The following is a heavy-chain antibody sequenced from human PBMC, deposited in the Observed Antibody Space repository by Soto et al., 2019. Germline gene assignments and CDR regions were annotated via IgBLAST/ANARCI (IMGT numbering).Heavy chain of an antibody. CDR1: GYTFTSYY. CDR2: MNPSGGST. V-gene: IGHV1-46*03. CDR3: ARDLYKPEDKAMVYFDY. J-gene: IGHJ4*02. Sequence: GASVKVSCKASGYTFTSYYMHWVRQAPGQGLEWMGIMNPSGGSTSYAQKFQGRVTMTRDTSTSTDYMELSSLRSEDTAVYYCARDLYKPEDKAMVYFDYWGQGTLRTVSS. D-gene: IGHD5-18*01.